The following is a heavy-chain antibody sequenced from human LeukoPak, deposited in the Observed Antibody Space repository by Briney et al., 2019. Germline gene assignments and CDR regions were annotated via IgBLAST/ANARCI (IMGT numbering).Heavy chain of an antibody. CDR2: IYSGGST. Sequence: GGSLRLSCAASGFTVSSNYMSWVRQAPGKGLEWVSIIYSGGSTYYADSVMGRFTISRDNSKNTLYLQMNSLRAEDTAVYYCARGPSGYSYGSRFDYWGQGTLVTVSS. J-gene: IGHJ4*02. CDR3: ARGPSGYSYGSRFDY. D-gene: IGHD5-18*01. CDR1: GFTVSSNY. V-gene: IGHV3-66*01.